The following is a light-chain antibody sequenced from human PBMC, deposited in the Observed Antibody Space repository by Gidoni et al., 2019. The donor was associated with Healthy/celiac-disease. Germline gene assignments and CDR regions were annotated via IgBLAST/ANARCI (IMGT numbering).Light chain of an antibody. CDR1: SSNIGSNT. Sequence: QSVLTQPSSASGTPGQRVTISCSGGSSNIGSNTVNWYQPLPGTAPKLLIYSNNQRPSGVPDRFSGSKSGTSASLAISGLQSEDEADYYCAAWDDSLNGWVFGGGTKLTVL. CDR2: SNN. J-gene: IGLJ3*02. CDR3: AAWDDSLNGWV. V-gene: IGLV1-44*01.